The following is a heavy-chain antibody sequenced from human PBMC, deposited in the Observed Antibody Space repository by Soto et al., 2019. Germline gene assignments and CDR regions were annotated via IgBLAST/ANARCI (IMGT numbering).Heavy chain of an antibody. CDR1: GFTFSSYA. Sequence: LRLSCAASGFTFSSYAMSWVRQAPGKGLEWVSAISGSGGSTYYADSVKGRFTISRDNSKNTLYLQMNSLRAEDTAVYYCAKDRGAARLSNWFDPWGQGTLVTVSS. CDR2: ISGSGGST. CDR3: AKDRGAARLSNWFDP. V-gene: IGHV3-23*01. D-gene: IGHD6-6*01. J-gene: IGHJ5*02.